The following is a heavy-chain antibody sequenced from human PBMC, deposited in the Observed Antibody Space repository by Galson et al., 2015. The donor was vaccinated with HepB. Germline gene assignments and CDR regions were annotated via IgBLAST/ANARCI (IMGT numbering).Heavy chain of an antibody. CDR3: ASLGGYSNCVDH. CDR2: ISSSSSTI. D-gene: IGHD5-18*01. CDR1: GFIFTDYV. Sequence: SLRLSCAASGFIFTDYVMEWVRQVPGKGLEWVSYISSSSSTIYYVDSVKGRFTISRDNAKNSLYLQMNSLTDEDTAVYYCASLGGYSNCVDHWGQGTPVTVSS. J-gene: IGHJ5*02. V-gene: IGHV3-48*02.